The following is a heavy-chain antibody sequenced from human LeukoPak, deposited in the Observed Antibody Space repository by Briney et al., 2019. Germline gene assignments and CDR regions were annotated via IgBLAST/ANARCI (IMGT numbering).Heavy chain of an antibody. CDR2: INHSGST. J-gene: IGHJ6*03. CDR3: ASGLWSEYYYYMDV. V-gene: IGHV4-34*01. D-gene: IGHD3-10*01. Sequence: HPSETLSLTCAVSGGSFRGFYWSWIRQPPGKGLEWIGEINHSGSTNYNPSLKSRVTISIDTPKNHFSLRLTSVTAADTAVYYCASGLWSEYYYYMDVWGKGTTVTISS. CDR1: GGSFRGFY.